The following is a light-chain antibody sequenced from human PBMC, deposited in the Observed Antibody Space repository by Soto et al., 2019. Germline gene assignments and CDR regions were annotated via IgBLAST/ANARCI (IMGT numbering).Light chain of an antibody. CDR2: ANN. CDR3: QSYDSTRRGV. V-gene: IGLV1-40*01. CDR1: SSNIGAGYD. Sequence: QSVLTQPPSVSGAPGQRVTISCTGSSSNIGAGYDVHWYQQLPGTAPKLLIYANNNRPSGVPDRFSGSKSGTSASLAITGLQAEDEADYYCQSYDSTRRGVFGGGTKLTVL. J-gene: IGLJ3*02.